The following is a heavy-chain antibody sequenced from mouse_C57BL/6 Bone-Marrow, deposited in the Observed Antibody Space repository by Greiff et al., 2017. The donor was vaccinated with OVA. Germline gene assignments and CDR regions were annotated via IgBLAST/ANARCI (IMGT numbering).Heavy chain of an antibody. D-gene: IGHD2-4*01. Sequence: EVKVVESGTVLARPGASVKMSCKTSGYTFTSYWMHWVKQRPGQGLEWIGAIYPGNSDTSYNQKFKGKAKLTAVTSASTAYMELSSLTNEDSAVYYCTRSYYDYDGYYFDYWGQGTTLTVSS. J-gene: IGHJ2*01. CDR3: TRSYYDYDGYYFDY. CDR2: IYPGNSDT. CDR1: GYTFTSYW. V-gene: IGHV1-5*01.